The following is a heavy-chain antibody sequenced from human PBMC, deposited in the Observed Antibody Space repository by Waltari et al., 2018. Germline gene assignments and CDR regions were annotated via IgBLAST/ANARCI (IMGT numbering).Heavy chain of an antibody. CDR1: GFTFRSFE. CDR2: ISNFGGTF. D-gene: IGHD6-19*01. CDR3: AILPAYSSAWSADY. J-gene: IGHJ4*02. Sequence: EVQLVESGGGLVNPGGSLRLSCAASGFTFRSFEMNWVRQAPGRGLEWVASISNFGGTFYYADSVQGRFISARDNVKNSLDLQMASLTAEDTAVYYCAILPAYSSAWSADYWGRGTRVTVSS. V-gene: IGHV3-48*03.